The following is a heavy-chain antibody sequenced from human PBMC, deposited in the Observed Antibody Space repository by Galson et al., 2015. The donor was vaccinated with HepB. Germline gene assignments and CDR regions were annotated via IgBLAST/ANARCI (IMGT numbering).Heavy chain of an antibody. J-gene: IGHJ1*01. D-gene: IGHD2-2*01. CDR3: ATGPGNSGDYSTSGFEYCHL. CDR1: GFTFSNYG. CDR2: IWCDGSSR. V-gene: IGHV3-33*01. Sequence: SLRLSCAASGFTFSNYGMHWVRQAPGKGLEWVAVIWCDGSSRYYADSVKGRFTISRDNSKNTLYLQVNSLRVEDTAVYYCATGPGNSGDYSTSGFEYCHLWGQGTLVTVSS.